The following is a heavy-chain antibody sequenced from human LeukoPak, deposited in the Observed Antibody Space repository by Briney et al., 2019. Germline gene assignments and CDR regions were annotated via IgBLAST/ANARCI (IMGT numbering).Heavy chain of an antibody. CDR3: ARGSHYYDSSGYYVHY. V-gene: IGHV3-64*01. Sequence: GGSLRLYCAASGFTFSSYAMHWVRQAPGKGLEYVSAISSNGGSTYYANSVKGRFTISRDNSKNTLYLQMGSLRAEDMAVYYCARGSHYYDSSGYYVHYWGQGTLVTLSS. D-gene: IGHD3-22*01. J-gene: IGHJ4*02. CDR1: GFTFSSYA. CDR2: ISSNGGST.